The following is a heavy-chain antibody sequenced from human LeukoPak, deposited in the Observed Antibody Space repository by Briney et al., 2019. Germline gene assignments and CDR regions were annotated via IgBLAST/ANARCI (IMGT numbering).Heavy chain of an antibody. CDR2: IKSKTDGGTT. D-gene: IGHD1-26*01. CDR1: GFTFSNAW. J-gene: IGHJ4*02. V-gene: IGHV3-15*01. Sequence: GGSLRLSCAASGFTFSNAWMSWVRQAPGKGLEWVGRIKSKTDGGTTDYAAPVKGRFTISRDDSKNTLYLQMNSLKTEDTAVYYCTTGRVIVGATTRYFDYWGQGTLVTVSS. CDR3: TTGRVIVGATTRYFDY.